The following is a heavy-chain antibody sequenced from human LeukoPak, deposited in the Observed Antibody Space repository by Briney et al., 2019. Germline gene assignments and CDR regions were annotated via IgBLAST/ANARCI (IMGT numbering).Heavy chain of an antibody. V-gene: IGHV6-1*01. J-gene: IGHJ4*02. Sequence: SQTLSLTCAISGDSVSSNMAAWNSIRQSPSRGLEWLGRTYYRSKWYNDYEVSVKSRITINPDTSTNQFSLQLNSVPPEDTAVYYCARDEVWYCGGDCRRRAGPFDYWGQGTLVTVSS. CDR2: TYYRSKWYN. CDR1: GDSVSSNMAA. D-gene: IGHD2-21*02. CDR3: ARDEVWYCGGDCRRRAGPFDY.